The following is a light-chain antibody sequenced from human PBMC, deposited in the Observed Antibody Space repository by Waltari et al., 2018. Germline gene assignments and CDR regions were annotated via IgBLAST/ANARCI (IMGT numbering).Light chain of an antibody. CDR1: QGIWSW. CDR3: QEANSCPLT. J-gene: IGKJ4*01. CDR2: PAS. Sequence: DIQMTQSPPSVSASVGDRVTITCRASQGIWSWLAWYQQKPGKGPKLLIYPASSLQGGVPTSFSGSGSGTEFTLTISSLQPEDVATYYCQEANSCPLTFGGGTKVEI. V-gene: IGKV1-12*01.